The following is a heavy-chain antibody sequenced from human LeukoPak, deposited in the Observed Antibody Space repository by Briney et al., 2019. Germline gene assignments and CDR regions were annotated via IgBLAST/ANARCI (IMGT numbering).Heavy chain of an antibody. V-gene: IGHV3-48*02. Sequence: GGSLRLSCSASGFTFSNYAMHWVRQAPGKGLEWISYISGSSSTIYYADSVKGRFTISRDNAKNSLYLQMNSLRDEDTAVYYCARKAVAGTVFDYWGQGILVTVSS. CDR1: GFTFSNYA. CDR2: ISGSSSTI. D-gene: IGHD6-19*01. CDR3: ARKAVAGTVFDY. J-gene: IGHJ4*02.